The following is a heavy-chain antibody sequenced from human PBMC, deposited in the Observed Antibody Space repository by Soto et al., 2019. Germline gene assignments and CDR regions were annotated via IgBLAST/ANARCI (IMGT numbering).Heavy chain of an antibody. CDR2: INHSGST. D-gene: IGHD2-8*01. V-gene: IGHV4-34*01. Sequence: SCAVYGGSFSGYYWSWIRQPPGKGLEWIGEINHSGSTNYNPSLKSRVTISVDTSKNQFSLKLSSVTAADTAVYYCARGRNLLDIVLMVYARDYFDYWGQGTLVTVSS. CDR1: GGSFSGYY. J-gene: IGHJ4*02. CDR3: ARGRNLLDIVLMVYARDYFDY.